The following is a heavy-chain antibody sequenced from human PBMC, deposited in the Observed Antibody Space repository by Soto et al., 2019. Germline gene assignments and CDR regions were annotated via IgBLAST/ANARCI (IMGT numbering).Heavy chain of an antibody. CDR3: TRDAYYDFWSGYSTYYYYYMDV. J-gene: IGHJ6*03. CDR1: GFTFTSYA. D-gene: IGHD3-3*01. Sequence: GGSLRLSCAASGFTFTSYAMIWVRQAPGKGLEWVSAISGSGGSTTHADSVRGRFTISRDNTKNTLYLQMNSLRAEDTAVYYCTRDAYYDFWSGYSTYYYYYMDVWGKGTTVTVSS. V-gene: IGHV3-23*01. CDR2: ISGSGGST.